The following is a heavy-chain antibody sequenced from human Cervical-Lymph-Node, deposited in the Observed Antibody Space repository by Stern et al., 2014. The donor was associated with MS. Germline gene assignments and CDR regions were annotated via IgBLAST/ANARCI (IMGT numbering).Heavy chain of an antibody. D-gene: IGHD4-23*01. CDR3: ARGRGGNYRYYFDY. CDR2: ISSGGSYI. V-gene: IGHV3-21*01. Sequence: EVQLVESGGGLAKLGGPLRPSCAAPGFTFGSYSMTWVRQAPGKGLKWVASISSGGSYIYYADSLKGRFTISRDNAKNSLYLQMNSLRAEDTAVYYCARGRGGNYRYYFDYWGQGTLVTVSS. J-gene: IGHJ4*02. CDR1: GFTFGSYS.